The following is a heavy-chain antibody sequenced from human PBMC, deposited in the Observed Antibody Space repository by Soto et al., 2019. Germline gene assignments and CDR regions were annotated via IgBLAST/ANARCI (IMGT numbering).Heavy chain of an antibody. D-gene: IGHD3-3*01. CDR2: IYYSGST. V-gene: IGHV4-39*01. J-gene: IGHJ5*02. Sequence: PSETLSLTCTVSGGSISSSSYYWGWIRQPPRKGLEWIGSIYYSGSTYYNPSLKSRVTISVDTSKNQFSLKLSSVTAADTAVYYCARRGIADITIFGVDIRRGWFDPWGQGTLVTVSS. CDR3: ARRGIADITIFGVDIRRGWFDP. CDR1: GGSISSSSYY.